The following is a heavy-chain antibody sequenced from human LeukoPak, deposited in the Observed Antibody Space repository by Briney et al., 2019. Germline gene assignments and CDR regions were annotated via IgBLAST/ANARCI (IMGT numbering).Heavy chain of an antibody. J-gene: IGHJ6*04. V-gene: IGHV3-64*02. CDR2: ISYNGGST. CDR3: ARRFAAQLAFVDV. Sequence: AGGSLRLSCAASGFTFTNYAMHWVRQAPGKGLEYASAISYNGGSTYYADSVKGRFTISRDNSKNTLYLQMGSLTAEDMAVYYCARRFAAQLAFVDVWGKGTTVTISS. D-gene: IGHD3-3*02. CDR1: GFTFTNYA.